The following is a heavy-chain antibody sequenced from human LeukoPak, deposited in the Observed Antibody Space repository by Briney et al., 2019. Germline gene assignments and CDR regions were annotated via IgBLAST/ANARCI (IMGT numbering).Heavy chain of an antibody. CDR3: ARGIRFLEWSETPHYYYYGMDV. J-gene: IGHJ6*02. CDR1: GGSISSYY. Sequence: SETLSLTCTVSGGSISSYYWSWIRQPPGKGLEWIGYTYYSGSTNYNPSLKSRVTISVDTSKNQFSLKLSSVTAADTAVYYCARGIRFLEWSETPHYYYYGMDVWGQGTTVTVSS. V-gene: IGHV4-59*01. CDR2: TYYSGST. D-gene: IGHD3-3*01.